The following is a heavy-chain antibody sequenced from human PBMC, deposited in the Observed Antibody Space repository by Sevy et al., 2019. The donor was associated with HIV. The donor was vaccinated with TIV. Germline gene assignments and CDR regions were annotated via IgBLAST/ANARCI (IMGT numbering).Heavy chain of an antibody. CDR2: IYYTGST. D-gene: IGHD2-8*01. CDR1: GGPISSGGYY. CDR3: ARCMSRRDRAFDI. Sequence: SETLSLTCTVSGGPISSGGYYWTWIRQHPGKGLEWIGYIYYTGSTDYNPSLKRRVTMSVDTSKNQFSLKLNSVTAGDTAVYYCARCMSRRDRAFDIWGQGTMVTVAS. J-gene: IGHJ3*02. V-gene: IGHV4-31*03.